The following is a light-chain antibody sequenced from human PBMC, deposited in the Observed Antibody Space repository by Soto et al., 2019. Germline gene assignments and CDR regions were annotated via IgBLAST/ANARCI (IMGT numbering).Light chain of an antibody. CDR3: QQYYSYPLT. J-gene: IGKJ4*01. V-gene: IGKV1-9*01. CDR2: AAS. Sequence: IHLTQSPSSLSASVGGRFTITCRAIQGISRSLAWYQQTPGKXPKXXIYAASTVQSGAAARFSGSGSGTVSTIIISSLQPEDGVTYYGQQYYSYPLTFGEGTKVDIK. CDR1: QGISRS.